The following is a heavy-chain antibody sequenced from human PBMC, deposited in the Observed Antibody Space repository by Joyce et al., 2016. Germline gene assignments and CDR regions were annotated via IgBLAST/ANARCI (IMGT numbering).Heavy chain of an antibody. D-gene: IGHD6-19*01. CDR1: GGSINIYY. Sequence: QVQLQESGPGLVKPSETLSITCTVSGGSINIYYWSWIRQPPGKGLEWIEYIFYSGSTNYTPSLKSRVTISVDTSKNQFSLKLTSVTAADTAVYYCARERAGSLDYWGQGTLVTVSS. CDR2: IFYSGST. V-gene: IGHV4-59*01. J-gene: IGHJ4*02. CDR3: ARERAGSLDY.